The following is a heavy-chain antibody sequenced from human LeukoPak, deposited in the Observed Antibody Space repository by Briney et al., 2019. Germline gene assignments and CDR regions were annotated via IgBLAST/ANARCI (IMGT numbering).Heavy chain of an antibody. CDR1: GYSISSGYY. D-gene: IGHD2-2*01. J-gene: IGHJ5*02. CDR3: ARDRTYQLLDTGWFDP. V-gene: IGHV4-38-2*02. Sequence: MPSETLSLTCTVSGYSISSGYYWGWIRQPPGKGLEWIGSMYHSGSTYYNPSLKSRVTISVDTSKNQFSLKLSSVTAADTAVYYCARDRTYQLLDTGWFDPWGQGTLVTVSS. CDR2: MYHSGST.